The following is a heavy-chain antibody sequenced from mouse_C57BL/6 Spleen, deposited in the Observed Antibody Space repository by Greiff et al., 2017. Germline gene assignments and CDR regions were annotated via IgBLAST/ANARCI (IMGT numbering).Heavy chain of an antibody. CDR1: GYAFSSYW. Sequence: QVQLQQSGAELVKPGASVKISCKASGYAFSSYWMNWVKQRPGKGLEWIGQIYPGDGDTNYNGKFKGKATLTADKSSSTAYMQLRSLTSEDSAVYFCAREGGPSTVVAPCDDWGQGTTLTVSS. J-gene: IGHJ2*01. CDR3: AREGGPSTVVAPCDD. D-gene: IGHD1-1*01. CDR2: IYPGDGDT. V-gene: IGHV1-80*01.